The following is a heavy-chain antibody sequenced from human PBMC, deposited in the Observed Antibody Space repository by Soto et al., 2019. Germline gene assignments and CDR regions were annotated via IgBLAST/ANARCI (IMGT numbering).Heavy chain of an antibody. D-gene: IGHD1-1*01. CDR2: VSPHGANT. V-gene: IGHV3-23*01. J-gene: IGHJ4*02. CDR3: ATEGAKTTWNFDY. Sequence: WGSLRLSCVASGFTFFSCGMNCFRHSPGKGLEWVAGVSPHGANTYYADSVRGRFIISRDDSRNTVSLDMNSLRGDDSAVYYCATEGAKTTWNFDYWGQGTVVTVSS. CDR1: GFTFFSCG.